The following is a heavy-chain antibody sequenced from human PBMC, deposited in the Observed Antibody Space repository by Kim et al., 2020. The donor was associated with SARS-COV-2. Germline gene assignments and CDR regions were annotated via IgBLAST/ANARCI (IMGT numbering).Heavy chain of an antibody. Sequence: ASVKVSCKASGYTFTSYYMHWVRQAPGQGLEWMGIINPSGGSTSYAQKFQGRVTMTRDTSTSTVYMELSSLRSEDTAVYYCARGGEGYCSGGSCYPFDYWGQGTLVTVSS. CDR1: GYTFTSYY. J-gene: IGHJ4*02. D-gene: IGHD2-15*01. CDR3: ARGGEGYCSGGSCYPFDY. CDR2: INPSGGST. V-gene: IGHV1-46*01.